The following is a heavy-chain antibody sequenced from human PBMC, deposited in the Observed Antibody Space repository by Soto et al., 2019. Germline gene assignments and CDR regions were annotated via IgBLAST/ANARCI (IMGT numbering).Heavy chain of an antibody. CDR3: ARVGPQKQLVYDNYYYYYGMDV. CDR1: GFTVSSNY. V-gene: IGHV3-53*01. J-gene: IGHJ6*02. CDR2: IYSGGST. D-gene: IGHD6-6*01. Sequence: GGSLRLSCAASGFTVSSNYMSWVRQAPGKGLEWVSVIYSGGSTYYADSVKGRFTISRDNSKNTLYLQMNSLRAEDTAVYYCARVGPQKQLVYDNYYYYYGMDVWGQGTTVTVSS.